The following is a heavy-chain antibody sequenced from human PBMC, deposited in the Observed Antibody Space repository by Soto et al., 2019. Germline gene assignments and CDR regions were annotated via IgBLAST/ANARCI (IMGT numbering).Heavy chain of an antibody. V-gene: IGHV4-61*01. CDR2: ISTSGST. CDR3: ATIGIVGATSVDY. Sequence: PSETLALTCTVSGGSVSSSSYYWSWIRQPPGKGLEWIGYISTSGSTNHDPSLKSRVTVSVDTSKNQFSLKLSSVTAADTAVYYCATIGIVGATSVDYWGQGTLVTVSS. CDR1: GGSVSSSSYY. J-gene: IGHJ4*02. D-gene: IGHD1-26*01.